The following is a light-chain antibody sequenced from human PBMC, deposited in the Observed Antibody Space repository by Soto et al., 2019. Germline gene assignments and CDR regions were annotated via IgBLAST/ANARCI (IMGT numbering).Light chain of an antibody. J-gene: IGKJ1*01. V-gene: IGKV3-20*01. CDR2: GAS. CDR3: QQYASSPWT. Sequence: EIVLTQSPGTLSLPPGERATLSCRASQSIRNFLAWYQQKPGQAPRLVFYGASGRATGIPDRFSGSGSGTDFTLTISRLEPEDFAVYYCQQYASSPWTFGQGTKVDIK. CDR1: QSIRNF.